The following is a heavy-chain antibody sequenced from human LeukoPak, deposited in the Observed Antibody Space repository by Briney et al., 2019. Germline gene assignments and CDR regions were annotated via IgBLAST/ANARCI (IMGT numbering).Heavy chain of an antibody. D-gene: IGHD3-10*02. V-gene: IGHV3-21*01. Sequence: GGSLRLSCAVSGFTFSSYSMNWVRQAPGKGLEWVSSISTSSSYIDYADSVKGRFTISRDNAKNSLYLQMNSLRAEDTAVYYCAELGITMIGGVWGKGTTVTISS. CDR3: AELGITMIGGV. CDR1: GFTFSSYS. CDR2: ISTSSSYI. J-gene: IGHJ6*04.